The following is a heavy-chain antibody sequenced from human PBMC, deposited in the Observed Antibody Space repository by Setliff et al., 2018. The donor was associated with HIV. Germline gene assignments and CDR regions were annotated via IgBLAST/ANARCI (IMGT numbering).Heavy chain of an antibody. J-gene: IGHJ6*03. D-gene: IGHD4-4*01. CDR2: INHSGST. CDR1: GGSFSGYY. V-gene: IGHV4-34*01. CDR3: ARARATETTFHYFDYYMDV. Sequence: KASETLSLTCAVYGGSFSGYYWNWVRQPPGKGLEWIGEINHSGSTNYNPSLKSRVTISVDMSKNQFSLKLSSVTAADTAVYYCARARATETTFHYFDYYMDVWGKGTTVTVSS.